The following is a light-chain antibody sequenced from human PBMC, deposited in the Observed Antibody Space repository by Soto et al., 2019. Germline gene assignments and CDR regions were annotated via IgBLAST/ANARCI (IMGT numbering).Light chain of an antibody. V-gene: IGLV2-14*01. CDR1: SSDIGRYNY. CDR2: DVS. Sequence: QSALTQPASVSGSPGQSITISCIGTSSDIGRYNYVSWYQQYPSKAPKFIIYDVSNRPSGVSNRFSGSKSGNTASLTISGLQAEDEADYYCSSYISSSTYVFGTGTKVTVL. J-gene: IGLJ1*01. CDR3: SSYISSSTYV.